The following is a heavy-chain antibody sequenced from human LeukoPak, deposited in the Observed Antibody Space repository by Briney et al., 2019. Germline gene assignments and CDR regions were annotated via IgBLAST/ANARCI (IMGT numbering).Heavy chain of an antibody. Sequence: APMKVSCKASGYTFTSYAMHWVRQAPGQRLEWMGWINAGNGNTKYSQKFQGRVTITRDTSASTAYMELSSLRSEDTAVYYCARDRDGDYAFDIWGQGTMVTVSS. CDR1: GYTFTSYA. CDR3: ARDRDGDYAFDI. CDR2: INAGNGNT. J-gene: IGHJ3*02. V-gene: IGHV1-3*01. D-gene: IGHD4-17*01.